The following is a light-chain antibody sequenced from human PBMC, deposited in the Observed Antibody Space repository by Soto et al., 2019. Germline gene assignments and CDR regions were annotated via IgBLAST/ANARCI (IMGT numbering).Light chain of an antibody. Sequence: DIQMTQSPSSLPASVGDRVTITCRASQSISTYVNWYQQKAGKAPKLLIYDASSLYSGVPSRFSGSGSGTDFTLTISSLQPEDFATYYCQQSYSSPRTFGQGTKVDIK. J-gene: IGKJ1*01. V-gene: IGKV1-39*01. CDR3: QQSYSSPRT. CDR1: QSISTY. CDR2: DAS.